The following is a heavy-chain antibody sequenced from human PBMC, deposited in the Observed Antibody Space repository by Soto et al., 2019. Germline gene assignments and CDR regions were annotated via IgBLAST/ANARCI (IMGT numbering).Heavy chain of an antibody. CDR2: ISSNGGTT. J-gene: IGHJ4*02. Sequence: EVQLAKSGGGMVQPGGSLRLSCVASGFTFSSYDMHWVRQAPGKGLEYVSSISSNGGTTYYGNSVKGRFTISRDNSKNTLYLQMGSLRAEXXXVYYCVRRVSGNYDYWGQGTLVTVSS. CDR1: GFTFSSYD. V-gene: IGHV3-64*01. CDR3: VRRVSGNYDY. D-gene: IGHD1-7*01.